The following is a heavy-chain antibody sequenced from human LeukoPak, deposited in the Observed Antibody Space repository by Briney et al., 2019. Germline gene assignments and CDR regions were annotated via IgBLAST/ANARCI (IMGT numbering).Heavy chain of an antibody. CDR2: INHSGST. D-gene: IGHD3-16*01. CDR1: GGSFSGYY. J-gene: IGHJ5*02. Sequence: PSETLSLTCAVYGGSFSGYYWSWIRQPPGEGLEWIGEINHSGSTNYNPSLKSRVTISVDTSKNQFSLKLSSVTAADTAVYYCARGGGDLGWFGPWGQGTLVTVSS. V-gene: IGHV4-34*01. CDR3: ARGGGDLGWFGP.